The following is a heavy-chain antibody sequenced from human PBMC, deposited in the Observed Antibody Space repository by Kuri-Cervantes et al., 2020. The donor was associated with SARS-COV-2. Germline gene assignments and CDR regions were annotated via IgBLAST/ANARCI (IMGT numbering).Heavy chain of an antibody. V-gene: IGHV3-23*01. CDR2: ISGSGGST. J-gene: IGHJ4*02. Sequence: GESLKISCAASGFTFSSYAMSWVRQAPGKGLEWVSAISGSGGSTYYADSVKGRFTISRDNSKNTLYLQMNSLRAEDTAVYYCATLLTTVTTEVYWGQGTLVTVSS. D-gene: IGHD4-17*01. CDR3: ATLLTTVTTEVY. CDR1: GFTFSSYA.